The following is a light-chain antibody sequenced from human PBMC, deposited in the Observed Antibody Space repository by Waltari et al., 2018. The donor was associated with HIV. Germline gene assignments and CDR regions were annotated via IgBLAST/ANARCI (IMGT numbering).Light chain of an antibody. V-gene: IGLV2-14*03. Sequence: QSALTQPAPVSGSPGQSITISCTGTSNDVGSSNYVSWHQQHPGEAPKLIIHDVSDRPSGISNRFSGSKSGNTASLTISGLQTEDEADYYCSSYTSSTTYVFGTGTRVTVL. CDR3: SSYTSSTTYV. J-gene: IGLJ1*01. CDR2: DVS. CDR1: SNDVGSSNY.